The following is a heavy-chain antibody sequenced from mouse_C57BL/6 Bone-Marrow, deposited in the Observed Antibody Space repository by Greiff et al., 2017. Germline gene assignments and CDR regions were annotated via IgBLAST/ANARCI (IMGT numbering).Heavy chain of an antibody. D-gene: IGHD1-1*01. CDR1: GFTFSSYS. V-gene: IGHV5-4*01. CDR3: AREVLILRYWYFDV. J-gene: IGHJ1*03. Sequence: EVQLVESGGGLVKPGGSLKLSCAASGFTFSSYSMSWVRQTPEKRLEWVATISDGGSYTDYPDNVKGRFTISRDNAKNNLYLQMIHLKSEDTAMYYCAREVLILRYWYFDVWGTGTTVTVSS. CDR2: ISDGGSYT.